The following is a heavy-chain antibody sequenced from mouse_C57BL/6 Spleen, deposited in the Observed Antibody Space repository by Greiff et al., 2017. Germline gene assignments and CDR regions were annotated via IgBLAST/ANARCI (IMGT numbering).Heavy chain of an antibody. CDR3: TSDRGSYAMDY. CDR1: GFTFSSYA. V-gene: IGHV5-9-1*02. J-gene: IGHJ4*01. Sequence: EVQGVESGEGLVKPGGSLKLSCAASGFTFSSYAMSWVRQTPEKRLEWVAYISSGGDYIYYADTVKGRFTISRDNARNTLYLQMSSLKSADTAISYCTSDRGSYAMDYWGQGTSVTVSS. CDR2: ISSGGDYI. D-gene: IGHD2-14*01.